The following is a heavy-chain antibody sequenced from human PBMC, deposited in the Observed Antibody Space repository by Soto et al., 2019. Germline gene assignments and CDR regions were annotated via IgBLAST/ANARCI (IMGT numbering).Heavy chain of an antibody. CDR3: ARPSGSYGDDYGMDV. D-gene: IGHD1-26*01. CDR2: IYPGDSDT. CDR1: GYIFIDYW. V-gene: IGHV5-51*01. Sequence: GESLKISCKASGYIFIDYWIGWVRQMPVKGLEWMGIIYPGDSDTRYSPSFQGQVTISADKSISTADLQWSSLKASDTARYYCARPSGSYGDDYGMDVWGQGTTVTVSS. J-gene: IGHJ6*02.